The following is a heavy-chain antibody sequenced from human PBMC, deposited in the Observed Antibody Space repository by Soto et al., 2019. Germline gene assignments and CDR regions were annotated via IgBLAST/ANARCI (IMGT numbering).Heavy chain of an antibody. J-gene: IGHJ3*02. CDR3: AHISISKAFDI. Sequence: QIPLEASGPTLVQPTQPLTLTCTFSGFSLSTSGVGVGWFRYPPGKALEWLALIYWEDDKRYTPALKSRPTITKDTPKNQVGRTMTNMDPGDTATYYCAHISISKAFDIWGQGTMVTASS. CDR1: GFSLSTSGVG. CDR2: IYWEDDK. D-gene: IGHD2-2*01. V-gene: IGHV2-5*02.